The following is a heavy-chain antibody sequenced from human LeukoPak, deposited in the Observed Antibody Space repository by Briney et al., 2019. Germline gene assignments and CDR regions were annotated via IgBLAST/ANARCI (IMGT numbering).Heavy chain of an antibody. J-gene: IGHJ5*02. D-gene: IGHD3-10*01. V-gene: IGHV4-39*02. Sequence: PSETLSLTCTVSGGSISSDSSYWDWIRQPPGKGLEWIGAIYYTGRTDYNPSLKSRVTISIDTSKNDFSLRLTPVTAADTAVYYCARRNVPGGGNWFDLWGQGTLVSVSS. CDR1: GGSISSDSSY. CDR3: ARRNVPGGGNWFDL. CDR2: IYYTGRT.